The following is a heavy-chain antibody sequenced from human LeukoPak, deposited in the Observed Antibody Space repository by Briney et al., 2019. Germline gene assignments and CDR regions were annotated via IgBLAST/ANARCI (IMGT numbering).Heavy chain of an antibody. V-gene: IGHV4-39*02. CDR2: MHYSGST. CDR3: ARDTGTDYYYYYGMDV. D-gene: IGHD1-1*01. Sequence: NPSETLSLTCSVSGGSITSGSYYWGWLRQPPGKGLEWIGSMHYSGSTYYSPSLKSRVTMSADTSKNQFSLKLNSVTAADTGVYYCARDTGTDYYYYYGMDVWGQGTTVTVSS. CDR1: GGSITSGSYY. J-gene: IGHJ6*02.